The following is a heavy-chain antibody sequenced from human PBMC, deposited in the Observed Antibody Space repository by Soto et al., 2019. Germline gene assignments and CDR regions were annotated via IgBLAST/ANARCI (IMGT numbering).Heavy chain of an antibody. J-gene: IGHJ4*02. D-gene: IGHD3-10*01. V-gene: IGHV6-1*01. CDR1: GDSVSSNSAA. Sequence: SPTLSLTCVISGDSVSSNSAAWNWIRQSPSRGLEWLGRTYYRSKWYNEYAVSVKSRIVINPDTSKNQFSLQLKSVTPEDTAVYYCVRDVGFDFDYWGQGTLVTVSS. CDR3: VRDVGFDFDY. CDR2: TYYRSKWYN.